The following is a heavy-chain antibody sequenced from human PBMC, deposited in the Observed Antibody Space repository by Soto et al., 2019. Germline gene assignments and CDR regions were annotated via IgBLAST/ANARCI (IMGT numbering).Heavy chain of an antibody. V-gene: IGHV3-11*01. Sequence: GGSLRLSCAASGFTFSDYYMSWIRQAPGKGLEWVSYISSSGRTIYYTDSVKGRFTISRDNAKNSLYLQMNSLRAEDTAVYYCARDTTVTNYYMDVWGKGTTVTVSS. CDR2: ISSSGRTI. CDR1: GFTFSDYY. D-gene: IGHD4-17*01. J-gene: IGHJ6*03. CDR3: ARDTTVTNYYMDV.